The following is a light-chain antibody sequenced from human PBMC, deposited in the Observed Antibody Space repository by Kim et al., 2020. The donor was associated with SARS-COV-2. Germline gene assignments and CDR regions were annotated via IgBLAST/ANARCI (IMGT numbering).Light chain of an antibody. J-gene: IGLJ1*01. CDR1: RSDVGGYNY. CDR3: SSYTSSSTYV. CDR2: DVS. V-gene: IGLV2-14*03. Sequence: GQSITISCTGTRSDVGGYNYVSWYQQHPGTAPKFIIYDVSKRPSGVSDRFSGSKSAYTASLTISGLQAEDEADYYCSSYTSSSTYVFGTGTKVTVL.